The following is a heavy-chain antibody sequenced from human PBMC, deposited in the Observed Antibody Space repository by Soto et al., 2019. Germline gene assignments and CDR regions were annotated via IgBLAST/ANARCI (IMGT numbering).Heavy chain of an antibody. CDR2: ISGSGGST. CDR1: GFTFSSYA. CDR3: AKDAGNYYDSCGYYEH. J-gene: IGHJ4*02. V-gene: IGHV3-23*01. D-gene: IGHD3-22*01. Sequence: EVQLLESGGGLVQPGGSLRLSCAASGFTFSSYAMSWVRQAPGKGLEWVSAISGSGGSTYYADSVKGRFTISRDNSKNTLYLQMNSLRAEDTAVYYCAKDAGNYYDSCGYYEHWGQGTLVIVSS.